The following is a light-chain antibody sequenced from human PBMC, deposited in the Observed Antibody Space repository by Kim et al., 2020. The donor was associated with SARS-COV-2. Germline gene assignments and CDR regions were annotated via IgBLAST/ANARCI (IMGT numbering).Light chain of an antibody. CDR1: QTITYF. J-gene: IGKJ5*01. V-gene: IGKV1-39*01. Sequence: DIQLTQSPCSLSASVGDTVNITCRASQTITYFLSSYHYKQPGRAPKLLVYTASAVYAETPSRFSGTGSGTDFTLTVTNLQPEDFATYFCQQTYGSPTTFGRGTRLEIK. CDR2: TAS. CDR3: QQTYGSPTT.